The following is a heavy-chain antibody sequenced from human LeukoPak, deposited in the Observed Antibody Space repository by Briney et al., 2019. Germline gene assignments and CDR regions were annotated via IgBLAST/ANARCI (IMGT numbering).Heavy chain of an antibody. CDR2: IIPIFGTA. D-gene: IGHD2-2*01. V-gene: IGHV1-69*05. CDR3: ARTQDIVVVPAAIGYFQH. CDR1: GGTFSSYA. J-gene: IGHJ1*01. Sequence: SVKVSCKASGGTFSSYAISWVRQAPGQGLEWMGGIIPIFGTANYAQKFQGRVTITTDESTSTAYMELSSLRSEDTAVYYCARTQDIVVVPAAIGYFQHWGQGTLVTVSS.